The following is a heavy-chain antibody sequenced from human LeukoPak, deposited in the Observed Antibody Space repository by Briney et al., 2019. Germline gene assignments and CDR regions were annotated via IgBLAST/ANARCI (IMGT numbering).Heavy chain of an antibody. CDR2: IYTSGST. J-gene: IGHJ4*02. CDR1: GGSFSGYY. CDR3: AREGPTWIVVGFFDY. D-gene: IGHD3-22*01. Sequence: PSETLSLTCAVYGGSFSGYYWSWIRQPAGKGLEWIGRIYTSGSTNYNPSLKSRVTMSVDTSKNQFSLKLNSVTAADTAVYYCAREGPTWIVVGFFDYWGQGTLVTVSS. V-gene: IGHV4-4*07.